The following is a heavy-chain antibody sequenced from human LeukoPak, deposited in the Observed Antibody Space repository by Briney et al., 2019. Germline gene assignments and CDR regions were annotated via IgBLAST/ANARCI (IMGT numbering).Heavy chain of an antibody. Sequence: PGGSLRLSCAASGFTFSSYAMSWVRQAPGKGLEWVSAISGSGGSTYYADSVEGRFTISRDNSKNTLYLQMNSLRAEDTAVYYCAKDRPRDYYDSSGYYDYWGQGTLVTVSS. CDR1: GFTFSSYA. J-gene: IGHJ4*02. V-gene: IGHV3-23*01. CDR2: ISGSGGST. D-gene: IGHD3-22*01. CDR3: AKDRPRDYYDSSGYYDY.